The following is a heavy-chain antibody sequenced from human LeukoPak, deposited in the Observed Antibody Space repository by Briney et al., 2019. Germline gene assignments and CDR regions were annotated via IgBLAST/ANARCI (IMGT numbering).Heavy chain of an antibody. D-gene: IGHD3-22*01. Sequence: SETLSLTCTVSVGSISISSYYWGWIRQPPGKGLGWIGSIYYSGSTYYNPSLKSRVTISVDTSKNQFSLNLSSVTVSDTAVYYCARRWVGYYDSSGYYFDYWGQGILVTVSS. CDR1: VGSISISSYY. CDR3: ARRWVGYYDSSGYYFDY. CDR2: IYYSGST. V-gene: IGHV4-39*01. J-gene: IGHJ4*02.